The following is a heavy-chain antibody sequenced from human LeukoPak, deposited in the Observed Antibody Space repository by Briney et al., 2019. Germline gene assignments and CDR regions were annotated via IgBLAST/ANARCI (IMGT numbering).Heavy chain of an antibody. CDR2: IIPIFGTA. CDR3: ARDLHGYSSGGLFGWFDP. V-gene: IGHV1-69*05. J-gene: IGHJ5*02. Sequence: ASVKVSCKASGGTFSSYAISWVRQAPGQGLEWMGRIIPIFGTANYAQKFQGRVTITTDESTSTAYMELSSLRSEDTAVYYCARDLHGYSSGGLFGWFDPWGQGTLVTVSS. CDR1: GGTFSSYA. D-gene: IGHD6-19*01.